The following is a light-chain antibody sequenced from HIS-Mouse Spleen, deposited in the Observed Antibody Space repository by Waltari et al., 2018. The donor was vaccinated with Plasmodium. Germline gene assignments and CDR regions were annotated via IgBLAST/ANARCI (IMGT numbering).Light chain of an antibody. CDR1: QSISSW. V-gene: IGKV1-5*03. CDR3: QQYGSSPLT. Sequence: DIQMTQSPSTLSASVGDRVTITCRASQSISSWLAWYQQKPGKAPKLLIYKASSLESGVPSRFSGSGSGTEFTLTISSLQPDDFAVYYCQQYGSSPLTFGGGTKVEIK. CDR2: KAS. J-gene: IGKJ4*01.